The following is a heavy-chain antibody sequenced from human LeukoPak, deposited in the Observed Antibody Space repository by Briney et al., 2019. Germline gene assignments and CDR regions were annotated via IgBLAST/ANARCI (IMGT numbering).Heavy chain of an antibody. V-gene: IGHV5-10-1*01. D-gene: IGHD3-10*01. J-gene: IGHJ4*02. Sequence: GESLRILSNGSGYILPSYCISWVRQMPGKGLEWMGRIDPSDSYTNLSPSFQGHVTISTDKSISTAYLQWSSLKASASAIYYCARQSNSASGSYYRHPFDYWGQGTQVTVSS. CDR1: GYILPSYC. CDR2: IDPSDSYT. CDR3: ARQSNSASGSYYRHPFDY.